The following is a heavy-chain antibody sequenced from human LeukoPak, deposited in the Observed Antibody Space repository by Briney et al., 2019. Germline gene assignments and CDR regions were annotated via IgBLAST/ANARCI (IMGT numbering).Heavy chain of an antibody. V-gene: IGHV1-8*01. D-gene: IGHD2-2*01. CDR2: MNPNSGNT. Sequence: ASVKVSCKASGYTFTSYDINWVRQATGQGLEWMGWMNPNSGNTGYAQKFQGRVTMTRNTSISTAYMELSSLRSEDTAVYYCATDYSQGARAQLPPGRYWGQGTLVTVSS. J-gene: IGHJ4*02. CDR1: GYTFTSYD. CDR3: ATDYSQGARAQLPPGRY.